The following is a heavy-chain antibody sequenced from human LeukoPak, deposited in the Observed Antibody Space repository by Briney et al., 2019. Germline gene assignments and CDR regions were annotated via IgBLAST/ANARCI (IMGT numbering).Heavy chain of an antibody. CDR3: ARGTLEVADRNFDY. D-gene: IGHD6-19*01. J-gene: IGHJ4*02. CDR1: DGSISSSNW. CDR2: IYHSGST. V-gene: IGHV4-4*02. Sequence: PSETLSLTCAVSDGSISSSNWWTWVRQPPGKGLEWIGEIYHSGSTNYNPSLKSRVTISVDKSKNQFSLNLSSVTAADTAVYYCARGTLEVADRNFDYWGQGTLSPSPQ.